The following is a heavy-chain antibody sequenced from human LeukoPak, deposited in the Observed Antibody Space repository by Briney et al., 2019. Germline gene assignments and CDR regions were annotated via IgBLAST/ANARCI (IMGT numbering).Heavy chain of an antibody. J-gene: IGHJ3*02. V-gene: IGHV3-23*01. CDR3: VKEHVDRAFTRSFEM. CDR1: GFTFSTDP. D-gene: IGHD3-10*01. Sequence: PGGSLRLSCAASGFTFSTDPMSWVRQAPGKGLEWVSAISPDNTYYADSVKGRLTISRDDSKNTVYLQMNSPRAEDTARYYCVKEHVDRAFTRSFEMWGQGTVVTVSS. CDR2: ISPDNT.